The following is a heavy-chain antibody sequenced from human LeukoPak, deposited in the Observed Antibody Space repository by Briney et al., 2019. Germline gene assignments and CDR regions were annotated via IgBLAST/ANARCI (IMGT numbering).Heavy chain of an antibody. D-gene: IGHD3-22*01. J-gene: IGHJ4*02. Sequence: GASVKVSCKASGYTFTSYDINWVLQATGQGLEWMGWMNPNSGNTGYAQKFQGRVTMTRNTSISTAYMELSSLRSEDTAVYYCARGAPMYYYDSSGYSFDYWGQGTLVTVSS. CDR2: MNPNSGNT. CDR3: ARGAPMYYYDSSGYSFDY. V-gene: IGHV1-8*01. CDR1: GYTFTSYD.